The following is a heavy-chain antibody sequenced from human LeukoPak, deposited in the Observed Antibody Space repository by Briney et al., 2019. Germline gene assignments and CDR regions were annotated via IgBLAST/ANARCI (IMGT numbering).Heavy chain of an antibody. D-gene: IGHD1-14*01. V-gene: IGHV4-61*02. CDR3: AIDSARKAENFES. J-gene: IGHJ4*02. CDR2: IYTSGST. Sequence: PSETLSLTCTVSGGSISSGSYYWSWIRQPAGKGLEWIGRIYTSGSTNYNPSLKSRVTISVDTSKNQFSLKLSSVTAADTAVYYCAIDSARKAENFESWGQGTLVTVSS. CDR1: GGSISSGSYY.